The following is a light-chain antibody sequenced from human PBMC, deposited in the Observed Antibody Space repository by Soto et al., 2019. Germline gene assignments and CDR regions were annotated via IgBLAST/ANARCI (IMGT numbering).Light chain of an antibody. CDR1: VLAKKY. V-gene: IGLV3-27*01. Sequence: SYELTQPSSVSVSPGQTARITCSGDVLAKKYARWFQQKPGQAPVLVIYKDSERPSGIPERFSGSSSGPTVTLTISGAQVEDEADYYCYSAADNNRVFGGGTKVTVL. CDR2: KDS. J-gene: IGLJ3*02. CDR3: YSAADNNRV.